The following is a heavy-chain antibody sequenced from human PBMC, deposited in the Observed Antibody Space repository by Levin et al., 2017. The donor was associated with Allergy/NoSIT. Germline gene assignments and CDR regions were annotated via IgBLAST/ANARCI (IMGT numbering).Heavy chain of an antibody. V-gene: IGHV6-1*01. CDR3: ARELNGAGDFFLAGDWYFDL. CDR2: TYYRSKWYN. D-gene: IGHD7-27*01. Sequence: SQTLSLTCAISGDSVSSNSAAWNWIRQSPSRGLEWLGRTYYRSKWYNDYAVSVKSRITINPDTSKNQFSLQLNSVTPEDTAVYYCARELNGAGDFFLAGDWYFDLWGRGTLVTVSS. J-gene: IGHJ2*01. CDR1: GDSVSSNSAA.